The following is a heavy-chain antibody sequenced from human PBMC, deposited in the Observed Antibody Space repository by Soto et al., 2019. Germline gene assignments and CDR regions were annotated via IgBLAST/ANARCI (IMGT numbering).Heavy chain of an antibody. J-gene: IGHJ4*02. CDR2: ISGGGGTT. CDR1: GFTFSSYA. CDR3: AKMTDYGALPRVLDY. Sequence: GGSLRLSCAASGFTFSSYAMSWVRQAPGKGLEWVSGISGGGGTTYYADSVKGRFTISRDNSKNTLYLQMSSLRAEDAAVYYCAKMTDYGALPRVLDYWGQGTLVTVSS. V-gene: IGHV3-23*01. D-gene: IGHD4-17*01.